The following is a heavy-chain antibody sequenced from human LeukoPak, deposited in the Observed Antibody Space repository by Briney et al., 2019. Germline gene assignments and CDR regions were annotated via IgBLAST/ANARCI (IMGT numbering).Heavy chain of an antibody. J-gene: IGHJ3*01. V-gene: IGHV4-59*01. CDR1: GDSITSYY. CDR3: ARGLYDSGGYYLAACDV. Sequence: PSETLSLTCTVSGDSITSYYWSWFRQPPGKGLEWVGYVYYTGSINYSPPLKSRLTMSVDTSKNQFSLNLSSVTAADTAIYYCARGLYDSGGYYLAACDVWGRGTMVTVTS. CDR2: VYYTGSI. D-gene: IGHD3-22*01.